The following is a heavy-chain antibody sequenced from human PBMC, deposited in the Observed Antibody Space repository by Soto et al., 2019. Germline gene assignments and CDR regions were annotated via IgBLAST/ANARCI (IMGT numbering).Heavy chain of an antibody. D-gene: IGHD2-2*01. V-gene: IGHV4-59*01. CDR2: IYYSGST. Sequence: SETLSLTCTVSGGSISSYYWSWIRQPPGKGLEWIGYIYYSGSTNYNPSLKSRVNISVDTSKNQFSLKLSSVTAADTAVYYCARSQYCSSTSCYGYFDYWGQGTLVTVSS. CDR3: ARSQYCSSTSCYGYFDY. CDR1: GGSISSYY. J-gene: IGHJ4*02.